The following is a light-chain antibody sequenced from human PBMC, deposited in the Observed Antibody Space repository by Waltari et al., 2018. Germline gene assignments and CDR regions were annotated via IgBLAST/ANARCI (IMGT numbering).Light chain of an antibody. Sequence: QSALTQTASVSGSPGQAITISCSGTTSDIGKYNLVSWYQQHPGKAPPLIIYDVNKSPAGVSNRFSGSKSGNTAFLTSSGLQSADEADYYCCSYAGSAISMFGGGTKVTVL. CDR3: CSYAGSAISM. J-gene: IGLJ3*02. V-gene: IGLV2-23*02. CDR1: TSDIGKYNL. CDR2: DVN.